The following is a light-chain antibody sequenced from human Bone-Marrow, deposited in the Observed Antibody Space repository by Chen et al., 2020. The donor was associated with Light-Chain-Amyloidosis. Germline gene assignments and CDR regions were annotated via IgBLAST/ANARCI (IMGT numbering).Light chain of an antibody. CDR1: QSVSSY. CDR2: DAS. CDR3: QQRSNWPPWT. V-gene: IGKV3-11*01. J-gene: IGKJ1*01. Sequence: IVLPQSPATLSLSPGERATLSCRASQSVSSYLAWYQQKLGQAPRLLIYDASNRATGIPARFSGSGSGTDFTLTISSLEPEDFAVYYCQQRSNWPPWTFGQGTKVEIK.